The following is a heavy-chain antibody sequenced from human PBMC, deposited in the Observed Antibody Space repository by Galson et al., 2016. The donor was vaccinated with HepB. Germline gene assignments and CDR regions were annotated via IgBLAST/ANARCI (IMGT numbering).Heavy chain of an antibody. J-gene: IGHJ4*02. D-gene: IGHD6-19*01. CDR2: VSHSGKT. V-gene: IGHV4-39*01. Sequence: SETLSLTCTVSGGSINSRNSYWGWIRQPPGKGLEYVGSVSHSGKTYYHPSLKSRLTISVDTSKNQLSLILSSVTAADTAVYYCARGYGSDWPVGPYWGQGTLVTVSS. CDR3: ARGYGSDWPVGPY. CDR1: GGSINSRNSY.